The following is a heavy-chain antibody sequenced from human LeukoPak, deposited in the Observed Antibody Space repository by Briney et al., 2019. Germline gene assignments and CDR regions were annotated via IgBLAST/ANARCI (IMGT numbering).Heavy chain of an antibody. CDR2: IRLDVSDK. D-gene: IGHD6-19*01. CDR1: RFTFSSYG. CDR3: ARDGGWLYYYYYMDV. J-gene: IGHJ6*03. V-gene: IGHV3-30*02. Sequence: PGGSLRLSCAASRFTFSSYGMHWVRQAPGKGLEWVAFIRLDVSDKKYADSVKGRFTISRDNSKNTLDLQMNSLRAEHTAVYYCARDGGWLYYYYYMDVWGKGTTVTVSS.